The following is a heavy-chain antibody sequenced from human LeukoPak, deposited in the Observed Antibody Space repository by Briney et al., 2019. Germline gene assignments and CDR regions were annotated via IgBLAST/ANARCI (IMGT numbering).Heavy chain of an antibody. D-gene: IGHD2-15*01. J-gene: IGHJ4*02. CDR2: ISSSSSTI. V-gene: IGHV3-48*02. CDR1: GLTVSSYS. Sequence: GGSLRLSCAASGLTVSSYSMNWVRQAPGKGLEWVSYISSSSSTIYYADSVKGRFTISRDNAKNSLYLQMNSLRDEDTAVYYCARARASGRSGFDYWGQGTLVTVSS. CDR3: ARARASGRSGFDY.